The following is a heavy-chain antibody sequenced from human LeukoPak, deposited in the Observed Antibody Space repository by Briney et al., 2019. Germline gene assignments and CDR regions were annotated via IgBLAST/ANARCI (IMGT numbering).Heavy chain of an antibody. CDR1: GCTFSDYY. CDR3: APNFDWLFY. CDR2: ISGSGGST. V-gene: IGHV3-11*04. D-gene: IGHD3-9*01. Sequence: GGSLRLSCAASGCTFSDYYMSWIRQAPGKGLEWVSAISGSGGSTYYADSVKGRFTISRDNAKNSPYLQMNSLRAEDTAVYYCAPNFDWLFYWGQGTLVTVSS. J-gene: IGHJ4*02.